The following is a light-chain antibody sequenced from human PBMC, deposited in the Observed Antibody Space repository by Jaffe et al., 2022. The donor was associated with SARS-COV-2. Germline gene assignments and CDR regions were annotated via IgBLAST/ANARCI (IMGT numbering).Light chain of an antibody. CDR3: HRRNDWP. CDR2: DAS. Sequence: EIVLTQSPATLSLSPGERATLSCRASQSVSSHLAWYQQKPGQAPRLLIYDASNRATGIPARFSGSGSGTDFTLTISSLEPEDFAVYYCHRRNDWPFGQGTRLEIK. V-gene: IGKV3-11*01. CDR1: QSVSSH. J-gene: IGKJ5*01.